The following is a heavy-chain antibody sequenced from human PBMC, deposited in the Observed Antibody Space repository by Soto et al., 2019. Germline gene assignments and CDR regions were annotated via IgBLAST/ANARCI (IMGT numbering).Heavy chain of an antibody. V-gene: IGHV4-59*01. J-gene: IGHJ5*02. D-gene: IGHD3-10*01. CDR3: ARVTPTGDVLLWFGESLGWFDP. CDR1: GGSISSYY. Sequence: SETLNLTCTVSGGSISSYYWSWVRPPPGKGLEWIGYIYYSGSTNYNPSLKSRVTISVDTSKNQFSLKLSSVTAADTAVYYCARVTPTGDVLLWFGESLGWFDPWGQGTLVTVSS. CDR2: IYYSGST.